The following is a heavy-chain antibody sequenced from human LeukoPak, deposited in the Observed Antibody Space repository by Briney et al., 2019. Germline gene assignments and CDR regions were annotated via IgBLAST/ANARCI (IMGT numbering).Heavy chain of an antibody. Sequence: PSETLSLTCTVSGGSISSYYWSWIRQPPGKGLEWIGSIDYSVNTYYNPSLKSRVTISVDTSKNQFFLKLSSVTAAATAVYYCARTLILGVSPLYPWGQETLVTVPS. V-gene: IGHV4-59*08. CDR1: GGSISSYY. J-gene: IGHJ5*02. CDR2: IDYSVNT. CDR3: ARTLILGVSPLYP. D-gene: IGHD3-10*01.